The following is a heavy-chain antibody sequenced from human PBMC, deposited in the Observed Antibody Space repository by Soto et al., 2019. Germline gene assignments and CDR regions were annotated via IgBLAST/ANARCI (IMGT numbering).Heavy chain of an antibody. CDR3: ARRLYYDSSGFEGGGMDV. CDR2: IYYSGST. V-gene: IGHV4-39*01. D-gene: IGHD3-22*01. CDR1: GRSISRSSYY. J-gene: IGHJ6*02. Sequence: SETLSLTCTVSGRSISRSSYYWAWIRQPPGKGLEWIGSIYYSGSTYYNPSLKSRVTISVDTSKNQFSLKLSSVTAADTAVYYCARRLYYDSSGFEGGGMDVWGQGTTVT.